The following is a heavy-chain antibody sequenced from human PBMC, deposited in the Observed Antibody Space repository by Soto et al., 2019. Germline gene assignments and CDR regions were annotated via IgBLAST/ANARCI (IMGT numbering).Heavy chain of an antibody. D-gene: IGHD2-15*01. CDR1: GGSISSYY. Sequence: PSETLSLTCTVSGGSISSYYWSWIRQPPGKGLEWIGYIYYSGSTNYNPSLKSRVNISVDTSKTPFSLQLSSVTAADTAVYYCARAASDEINSGMEVWGKGTTVT. CDR3: ARAASDEINSGMEV. V-gene: IGHV4-59*12. CDR2: IYYSGST. J-gene: IGHJ6*04.